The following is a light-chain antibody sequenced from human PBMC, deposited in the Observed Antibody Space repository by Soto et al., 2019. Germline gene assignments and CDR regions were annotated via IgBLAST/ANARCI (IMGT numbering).Light chain of an antibody. CDR3: QQYNNWPPMYT. V-gene: IGKV3-15*01. CDR1: QSVSSN. J-gene: IGKJ2*01. Sequence: EIVMTQSPATLSVSPGERATLSCRASQSVSSNLVWYQQKPGQAPRLLIYGASTRATGIPARFSGSGSGTEFTLTISSLQSEDFAVYYGQQYNNWPPMYTFGQGTKLEIK. CDR2: GAS.